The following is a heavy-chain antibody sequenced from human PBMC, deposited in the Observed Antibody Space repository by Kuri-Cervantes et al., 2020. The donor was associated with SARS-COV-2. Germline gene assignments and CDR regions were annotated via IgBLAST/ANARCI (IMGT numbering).Heavy chain of an antibody. CDR1: GGTFSSYA. CDR3: AAADSTYWYSPEYYDY. D-gene: IGHD6-13*01. CDR2: IIPIFGTA. J-gene: IGHJ4*02. Sequence: SVKVSCKASGGTFSSYAISWVRQAPGQGLEWMGGIIPIFGTANYAQKFQGRVTITTDESTSTAYMELSSLRSEDTAMYYCAAADSTYWYSPEYYDYWGQGTLVTVSS. V-gene: IGHV1-69*05.